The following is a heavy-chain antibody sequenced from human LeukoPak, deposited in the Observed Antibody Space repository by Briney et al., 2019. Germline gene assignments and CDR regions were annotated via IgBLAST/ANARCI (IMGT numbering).Heavy chain of an antibody. D-gene: IGHD5-12*01. CDR3: ATEKVARENWFDP. CDR1: GGTFSSYA. Sequence: SVKVSCKASGGTFSSYAISWVRQAPGQGLEWMGGIIPIFGTANYAQKFQGRVTMTEDTSTDTAYMELSSLRSEDTAVYYCATEKVARENWFDPWGQGTLVTVSS. V-gene: IGHV1-69*06. J-gene: IGHJ5*02. CDR2: IIPIFGTA.